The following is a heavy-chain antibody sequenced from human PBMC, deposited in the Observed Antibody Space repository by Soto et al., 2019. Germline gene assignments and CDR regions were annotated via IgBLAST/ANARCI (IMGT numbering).Heavy chain of an antibody. CDR1: GYNFFDYG. CDR3: ERGRTVSSIGPLLV. D-gene: IGHD1-1*01. J-gene: IGHJ1*01. CDR2: VSPKSGNT. V-gene: IGHV1-18*01. Sequence: QIQLVQSGAEVKKPGASVKVSCKASGYNFFDYGVSWVRQAPGQGLEWMGWVSPKSGNTDYARKVQSRVTMTTETSTRTAYMELRGLRSDETAVYYWERGRTVSSIGPLLVWGEGTLVRVSS.